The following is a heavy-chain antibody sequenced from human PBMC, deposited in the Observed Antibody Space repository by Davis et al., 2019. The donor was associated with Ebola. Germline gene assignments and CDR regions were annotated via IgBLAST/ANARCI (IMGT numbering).Heavy chain of an antibody. CDR1: GYSFTSYW. CDR2: IDPSDSYT. J-gene: IGHJ5*02. CDR3: ARHGIVSAIEQWGWFDP. Sequence: PGGSLRLSCKGSGYSFTSYWISWVRQMPGKGLEWMGRIDPSDSYTNYSPSFQGHVTISADKSISTAYLQWSSLKASDTAMYYCARHGIVSAIEQWGWFDPWGQGTLVTVSS. D-gene: IGHD1-26*01. V-gene: IGHV5-10-1*01.